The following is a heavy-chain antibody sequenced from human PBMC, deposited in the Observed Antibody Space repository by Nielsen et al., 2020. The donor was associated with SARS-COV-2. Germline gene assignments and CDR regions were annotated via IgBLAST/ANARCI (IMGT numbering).Heavy chain of an antibody. CDR2: ISWNSGSI. V-gene: IGHV3-9*01. Sequence: WIRQPPGKGLEWVSGISWNSGSIGYADSVKGRFTISRDNAKNSLYLQMNSLRAEDTALYYCAKGDGFGTYYYYMDVWGKGTTVTVSS. J-gene: IGHJ6*03. CDR3: AKGDGFGTYYYYMDV. D-gene: IGHD3-10*01.